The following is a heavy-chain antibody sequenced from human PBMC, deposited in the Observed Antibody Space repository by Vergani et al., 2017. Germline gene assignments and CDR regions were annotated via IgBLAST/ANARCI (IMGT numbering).Heavy chain of an antibody. CDR1: GYTFTNYY. CDR2: INPSGGSP. Sequence: QVQLVQSGAEVKKPGASVKVSCKASGYTFTNYYMHWVRQAPGQGLEWMGIINPSGGSPSYAQKFQGRVTMTSDTSTSTVYMELSSLRSEDTAVYYCARVPIAARPKWFDPWGQGTLVTVSS. CDR3: ARVPIAARPKWFDP. V-gene: IGHV1-46*01. D-gene: IGHD6-6*01. J-gene: IGHJ5*02.